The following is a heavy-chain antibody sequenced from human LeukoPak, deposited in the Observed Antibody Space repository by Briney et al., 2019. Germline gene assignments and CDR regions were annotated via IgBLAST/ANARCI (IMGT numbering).Heavy chain of an antibody. V-gene: IGHV3-23*01. CDR1: GFTFSSYA. D-gene: IGHD1-26*01. CDR2: ISGSGGST. Sequence: PGGSLRLSCAASGFTFSSYAMSWVRQAPGKGLDWVSDISGSGGSTYYAGSVKGRFTISRDNSKNTLYMQMTSLRAEDTAVYYCAKDPVGEDYFDYWGQGTLVTVSS. CDR3: AKDPVGEDYFDY. J-gene: IGHJ4*02.